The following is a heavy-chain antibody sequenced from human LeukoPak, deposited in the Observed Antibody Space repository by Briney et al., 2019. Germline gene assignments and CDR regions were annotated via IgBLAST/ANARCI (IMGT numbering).Heavy chain of an antibody. CDR3: AKQGFGC. V-gene: IGHV3-23*01. CDR2: ISGSADST. J-gene: IGHJ4*02. CDR1: GFTLSSYA. Sequence: GGSLRLSCTASGFTLSSYAMSWVRQAPGEGLEWVSTISGSADSTNYAEAVKGRFTISRDNSKNTMYLQMNSLRAEDTAVYYCAKQGFGCWGQGTLVTVSS.